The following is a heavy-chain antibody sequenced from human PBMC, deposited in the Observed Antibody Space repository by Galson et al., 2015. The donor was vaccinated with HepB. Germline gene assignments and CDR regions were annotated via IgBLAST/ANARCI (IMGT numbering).Heavy chain of an antibody. Sequence: SLRLSCAASGFTVSSNYMSWVRQAPGKGLEWVSVIYSGGSTYYADSVKGRFTISRGNSKNTLYLQMNSLRAEDTAVYYCARDRGITIFGVGHFYYYGMDVWGQGTTVTVSS. CDR3: ARDRGITIFGVGHFYYYGMDV. V-gene: IGHV3-53*01. CDR1: GFTVSSNY. D-gene: IGHD3-3*01. CDR2: IYSGGST. J-gene: IGHJ6*02.